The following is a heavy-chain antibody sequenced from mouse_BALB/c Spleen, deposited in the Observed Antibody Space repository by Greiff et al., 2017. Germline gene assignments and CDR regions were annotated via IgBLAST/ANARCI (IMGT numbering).Heavy chain of an antibody. V-gene: IGHV1-87*01. D-gene: IGHD2-1*01. Sequence: VQLQQSGAELARPGASVKLSCKASGYTFTSYWMQWVKQRPGQGLEWIGAIYPGDGDTRYTQKFKGKATLTADKSSSTAYMQLNSLASEDSAVYYCARSDYYGNLYAMDYWGQGTSVTVSS. CDR3: ARSDYYGNLYAMDY. CDR2: IYPGDGDT. J-gene: IGHJ4*01. CDR1: GYTFTSYW.